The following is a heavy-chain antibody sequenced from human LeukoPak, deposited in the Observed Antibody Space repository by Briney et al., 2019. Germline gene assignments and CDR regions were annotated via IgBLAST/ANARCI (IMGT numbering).Heavy chain of an antibody. J-gene: IGHJ6*02. CDR1: GGSISRSGYY. D-gene: IGHD6-6*01. V-gene: IGHV4-31*03. CDR2: IYYSGST. CDR3: ARDLRSSSSSGINYYGMDV. Sequence: SETLSLTCTVSGGSISRSGYYWSWIRQHPGKGLEWIGYIYYSGSTYYNPSLKSRVAISVDTSKNQFSLKLSSVTAADTAVYYCARDLRSSSSSGINYYGMDVWGQGTTVTVSS.